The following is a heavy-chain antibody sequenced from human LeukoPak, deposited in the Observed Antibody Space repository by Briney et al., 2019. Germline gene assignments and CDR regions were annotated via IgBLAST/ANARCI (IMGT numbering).Heavy chain of an antibody. V-gene: IGHV4-4*07. J-gene: IGHJ5*02. D-gene: IGHD3-10*01. Sequence: SETLSLTCTVSGGSISKRYWTWVRQSAGKGLEWIGRIYGDGTITYNPSLKSRVTMSVDTSKNQFSLRLTSVTAADTAMYYCTRDSGTTGEVKFDPWGQGILVTVSS. CDR1: GGSISKRY. CDR3: TRDSGTTGEVKFDP. CDR2: IYGDGTI.